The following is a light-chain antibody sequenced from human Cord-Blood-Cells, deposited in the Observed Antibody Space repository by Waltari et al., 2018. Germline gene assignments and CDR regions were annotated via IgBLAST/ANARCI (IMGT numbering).Light chain of an antibody. J-gene: IGLJ2*01. V-gene: IGLV2-14*01. CDR3: SSYTSSSTLVV. CDR2: EAS. CDR1: RSDVGGYNY. Sequence: QSALTQPASVSVSPGQSITISCTGTRSDVGGYNYVPWYQQHPGKAPKLMIYEASNRPPGVSNRFSGSKSGNTASLTISGLQAEDEADYYCSSYTSSSTLVVFGGGTKLTVL.